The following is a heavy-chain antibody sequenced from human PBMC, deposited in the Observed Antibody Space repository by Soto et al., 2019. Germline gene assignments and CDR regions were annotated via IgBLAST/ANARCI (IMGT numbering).Heavy chain of an antibody. J-gene: IGHJ4*02. Sequence: SVKVSCKASGGTFSSYTISWVRQAPGQGLEWMGRIIPILGIANYAQKFQGRVTITGDKSASTAYMELSSLRYEDTAVYYCAREGLPLDYWGQGTLVTVSS. CDR3: AREGLPLDY. D-gene: IGHD2-15*01. V-gene: IGHV1-69*04. CDR1: GGTFSSYT. CDR2: IIPILGIA.